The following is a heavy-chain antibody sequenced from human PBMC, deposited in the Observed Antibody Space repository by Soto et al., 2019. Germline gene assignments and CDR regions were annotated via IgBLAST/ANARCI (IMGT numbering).Heavy chain of an antibody. Sequence: PGESLKISCKGSGYSFTSYWIGWVRQMPGKGLEWMGIIYPGDSDTRYSPSFQGQVTISADKSISTAYLQWSSLKAPDTATYYCARQSGNPSFYYGMDVWGQGTTVTVSS. V-gene: IGHV5-51*01. CDR2: IYPGDSDT. J-gene: IGHJ6*02. CDR1: GYSFTSYW. CDR3: ARQSGNPSFYYGMDV.